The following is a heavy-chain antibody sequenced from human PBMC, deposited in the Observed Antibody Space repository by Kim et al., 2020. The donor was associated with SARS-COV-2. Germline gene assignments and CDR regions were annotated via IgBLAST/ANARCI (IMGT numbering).Heavy chain of an antibody. CDR2: IYYSGST. Sequence: SETLSLTCTVSGGSVSSGSYYWSWIRQPPGKGLVWIGYIYYSGSTNYNPSLKSRVTISVDTSKNQFSLKLSSVTAADTAVYYCARGVPDIVVVPAGPLDVWGQGTTVTVSS. CDR1: GGSVSSGSYY. D-gene: IGHD2-2*01. V-gene: IGHV4-61*01. CDR3: ARGVPDIVVVPAGPLDV. J-gene: IGHJ6*02.